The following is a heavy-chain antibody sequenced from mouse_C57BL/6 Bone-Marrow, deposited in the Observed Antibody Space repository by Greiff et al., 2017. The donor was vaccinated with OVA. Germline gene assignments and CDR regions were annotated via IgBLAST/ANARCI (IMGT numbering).Heavy chain of an antibody. CDR3: ALRRWGMDY. J-gene: IGHJ4*01. CDR2: IYPRSGDT. Sequence: QVQLQQSGAELVRPGAPVKLSCKASGYTFTSYGISWVKQRPGQGLEWIGEIYPRSGDTSYNEKFKGKATLTADKSSSTAYMELRSLTSEDSAVYYCALRRWGMDYWGQGTSVTVSS. CDR1: GYTFTSYG. V-gene: IGHV1-81*01. D-gene: IGHD2-12*01.